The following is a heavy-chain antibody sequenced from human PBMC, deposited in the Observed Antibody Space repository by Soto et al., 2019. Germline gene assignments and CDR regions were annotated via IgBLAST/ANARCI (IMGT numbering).Heavy chain of an antibody. CDR1: GGTFSSYA. CDR2: IIPICGTA. CDR3: AREPARYSSSWYYFDY. D-gene: IGHD6-13*01. V-gene: IGHV1-69*01. Sequence: QVQLVQSGAEVKKPGSSVKVSCKASGGTFSSYAVSWVRQAPGQWLEWMGGIIPICGTANYAHKFQGRVTITAGEYTSTAYMELSSLRSEDTAVYYCAREPARYSSSWYYFDYWGQGTLVTVSS. J-gene: IGHJ4*02.